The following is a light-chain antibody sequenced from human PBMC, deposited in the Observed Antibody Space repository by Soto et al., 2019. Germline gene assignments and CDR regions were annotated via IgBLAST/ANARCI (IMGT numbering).Light chain of an antibody. J-gene: IGKJ1*01. Sequence: EIVITQSPATLSVSPGGRATLSCRASQSISDTLAWYQQKPGQAPRLLIHGASTRATGFPARFSGSGSGTDFTLTISSXQSEDFAVYYCQQYNNWPCTFGQGTKVDIK. CDR3: QQYNNWPCT. CDR1: QSISDT. V-gene: IGKV3-15*01. CDR2: GAS.